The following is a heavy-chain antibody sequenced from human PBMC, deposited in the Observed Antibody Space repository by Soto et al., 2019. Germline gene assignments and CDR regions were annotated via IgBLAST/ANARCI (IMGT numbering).Heavy chain of an antibody. CDR1: GYPVTAYY. D-gene: IGHD3-3*01. Sequence: QLHLVQSGAVVKKPGASVTVSCSASGYPVTAYYMHWVRQAPGRGLEWMGGINPATGAAKYTQTFLGRVTMTRDTSTSTVFMELRGLTSEDTAVFYCARGGGVGVAGSAAFDMWGQGTLVTVSS. J-gene: IGHJ3*02. CDR3: ARGGGVGVAGSAAFDM. V-gene: IGHV1-2*02. CDR2: INPATGAA.